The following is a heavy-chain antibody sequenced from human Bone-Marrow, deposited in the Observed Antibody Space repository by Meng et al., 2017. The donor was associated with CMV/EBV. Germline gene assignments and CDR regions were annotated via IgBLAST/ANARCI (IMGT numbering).Heavy chain of an antibody. D-gene: IGHD3-3*01. CDR2: IIPIFGTA. CDR3: ARRKAYDFGVGDYYYGMDV. J-gene: IGHJ6*02. Sequence: SVKVSCKASGYTFTSYDINWVRQAPGQGLEWMGGIIPIFGTANYAQKFQGRVTITTDESTSTAYMELSSLRSEDTAVYYCARRKAYDFGVGDYYYGMDVWGQGTTVTVSS. CDR1: GYTFTSYD. V-gene: IGHV1-69*05.